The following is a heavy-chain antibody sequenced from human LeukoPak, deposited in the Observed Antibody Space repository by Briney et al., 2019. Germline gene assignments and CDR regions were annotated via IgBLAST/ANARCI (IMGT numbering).Heavy chain of an antibody. V-gene: IGHV4-39*07. D-gene: IGHD1-26*01. Sequence: SETLSLTCTVSGGSISSSSYYWGWIRQPPGKGLEWIGSIYYSGSTYYNPSLKSRVTISVDTSKNQFSLKLSSVTAADTAVYYCARGQPMTRELAYYYFDYWGQGTLVTVSS. CDR3: ARGQPMTRELAYYYFDY. CDR2: IYYSGST. J-gene: IGHJ4*02. CDR1: GGSISSSSYY.